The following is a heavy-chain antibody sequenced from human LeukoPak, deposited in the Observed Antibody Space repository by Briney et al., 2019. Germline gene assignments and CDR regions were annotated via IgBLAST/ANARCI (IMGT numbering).Heavy chain of an antibody. CDR3: ASGFYHYYGSVKGAFDI. CDR2: ISSSSSYI. V-gene: IGHV3-21*01. J-gene: IGHJ3*02. D-gene: IGHD3-10*01. Sequence: GGSLRLSCAASGFTFSSYSMNWVRQAPGKGLEWVSSISSSSSYIYYADSVKGRFTISRDNAKNSLYLQMNSLRAEDTAVYYCASGFYHYYGSVKGAFDIWGQGTMVTVSS. CDR1: GFTFSSYS.